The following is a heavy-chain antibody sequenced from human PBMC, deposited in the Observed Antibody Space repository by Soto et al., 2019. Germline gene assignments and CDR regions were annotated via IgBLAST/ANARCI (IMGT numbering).Heavy chain of an antibody. J-gene: IGHJ6*02. CDR2: TYYRSRWYN. CDR3: AREGRRHYYYYYGMDV. Sequence: SQTLSLTCAISGDSVSSNSAAWNWIRQSPSRGLEWLGRTYYRSRWYNDYAVSVKSRITVNPDTSKNQFSLQLNSVTPEDTAVYYFAREGRRHYYYYYGMDVWGHGTMVTVFS. CDR1: GDSVSSNSAA. D-gene: IGHD2-15*01. V-gene: IGHV6-1*01.